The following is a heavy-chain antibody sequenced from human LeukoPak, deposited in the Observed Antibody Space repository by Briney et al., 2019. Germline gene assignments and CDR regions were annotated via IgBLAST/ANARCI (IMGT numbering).Heavy chain of an antibody. V-gene: IGHV3-23*01. Sequence: GGSLRLSCAASGFTFSSYAMSWVRQAPGKGLEWVSAISGSGGSTYYADSVKGRFTISRDNSKNTLYLQMNSLRAEDTAVYYCAKMYVWGSYRYTDFDYWGQGTLVTVCS. CDR2: ISGSGGST. CDR1: GFTFSSYA. D-gene: IGHD3-16*02. CDR3: AKMYVWGSYRYTDFDY. J-gene: IGHJ4*02.